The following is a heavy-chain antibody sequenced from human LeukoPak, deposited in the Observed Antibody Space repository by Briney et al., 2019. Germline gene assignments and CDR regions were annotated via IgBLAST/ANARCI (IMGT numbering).Heavy chain of an antibody. D-gene: IGHD4-17*01. CDR1: GGSISSSSYY. Sequence: SETLSLTCTVSGGSISSSSYYWGWIRQPPGKGLEWIGSIYYSGSTYYNPSLKSRVTISVDTSKSQFSLKLSSVTAADTAVYYCARDFLSVSDYELGDYWGQGTLVTVSS. J-gene: IGHJ4*02. CDR3: ARDFLSVSDYELGDY. V-gene: IGHV4-39*07. CDR2: IYYSGST.